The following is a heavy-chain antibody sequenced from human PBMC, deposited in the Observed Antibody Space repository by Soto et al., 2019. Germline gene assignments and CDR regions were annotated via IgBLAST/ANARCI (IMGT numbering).Heavy chain of an antibody. CDR3: ARGASSGFEYWYFDL. V-gene: IGHV1-69*01. CDR2: INTKFGAT. CDR1: GGSFSKKA. Sequence: QVQLVQSGAELKKPGSSVKVSCEASGGSFSKKAISWLRQAPGQGLEWMGGINTKFGATNYAPKFQGRITITADESTNTVYMTLSTLTFEDTASYYCARGASSGFEYWYFDLWGRGTLVSVSS. J-gene: IGHJ2*01. D-gene: IGHD5-12*01.